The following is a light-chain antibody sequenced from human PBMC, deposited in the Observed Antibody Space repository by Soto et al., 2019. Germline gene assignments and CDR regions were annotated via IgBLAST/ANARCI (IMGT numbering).Light chain of an antibody. CDR1: STDVGGYNF. Sequence: QSALTQPASVSGSPGQSIPISCTGTSTDVGGYNFVSWYQQYPGTAPKVLIYGVSNRPSGVSYRFSGSKSGNTASLTISGLQSEDEADYYCSSFTNRVSWVFGGGTKLTVL. CDR2: GVS. CDR3: SSFTNRVSWV. J-gene: IGLJ3*02. V-gene: IGLV2-14*01.